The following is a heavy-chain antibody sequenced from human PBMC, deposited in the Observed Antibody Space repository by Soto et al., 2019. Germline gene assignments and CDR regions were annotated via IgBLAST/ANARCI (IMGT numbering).Heavy chain of an antibody. CDR2: ISYDGSNK. V-gene: IGHV3-30*18. Sequence: QVQLVESGGGVVQPGRSLRLSCAASGFTFSSYGMHWVRQAPGKGLERVAVISYDGSNKYYADSVKGRFTISRDNSKNPLDVEMNSLRAEATVVYYGAKAQDGSGSYYTGRNVWGQGPRVTVSS. CDR3: AKAQDGSGSYYTGRNV. CDR1: GFTFSSYG. D-gene: IGHD3-10*01. J-gene: IGHJ6*02.